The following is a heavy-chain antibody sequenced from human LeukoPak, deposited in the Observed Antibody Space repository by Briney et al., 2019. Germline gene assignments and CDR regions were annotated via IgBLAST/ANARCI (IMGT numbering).Heavy chain of an antibody. J-gene: IGHJ4*02. CDR1: GYTFTSYG. Sequence: ASVKVSCKASGYTFTSYGISWVRQAPGQGLEWTGWISAYNGNTNYAQKLQGRVTMTTDTSTSTAYMELRSLRSDDTAVYYCARLQADDYSSGWANAPFDYWGQGTLVTVSS. V-gene: IGHV1-18*01. CDR3: ARLQADDYSSGWANAPFDY. D-gene: IGHD6-19*01. CDR2: ISAYNGNT.